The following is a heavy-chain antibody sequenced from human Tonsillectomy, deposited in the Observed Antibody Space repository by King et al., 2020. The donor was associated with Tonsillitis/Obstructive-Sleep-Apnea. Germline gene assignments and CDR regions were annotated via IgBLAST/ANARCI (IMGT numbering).Heavy chain of an antibody. J-gene: IGHJ3*02. CDR1: GGPISSYY. CDR2: IFYSGNT. V-gene: IGHV4-59*01. CDR3: AREALDAFDI. Sequence: QLQESGPGLVKPSETLSLTCTVSGGPISSYYWSWIRQPPGKGLQWIGYIFYSGNTKYNPSLKSRVTISVDTSKNQFSLNLSSVTAADTAVYYCAREALDAFDIWGQGTMVTVSS.